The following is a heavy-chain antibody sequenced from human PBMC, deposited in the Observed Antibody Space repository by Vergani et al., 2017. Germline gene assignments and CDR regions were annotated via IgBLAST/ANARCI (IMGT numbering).Heavy chain of an antibody. V-gene: IGHV7-4-1*02. CDR3: SRGPSPLYYYYYYGMDV. Sequence: QVQLVQSGSELKKPGASVKVSCKASGYTFTSYAMNWVRQAPGQGLEWMGWINTNTGNPTYAQGFTGRFVFSLDTSVSTAYLQISSLKAEDTAVYYCSRGPSPLYYYYYYGMDVWGQGTTVTVSS. J-gene: IGHJ6*02. CDR2: INTNTGNP. CDR1: GYTFTSYA.